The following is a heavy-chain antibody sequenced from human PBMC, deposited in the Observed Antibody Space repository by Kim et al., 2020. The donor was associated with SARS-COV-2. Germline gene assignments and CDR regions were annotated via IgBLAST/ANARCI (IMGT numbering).Heavy chain of an antibody. CDR1: GDSVSSNSAA. V-gene: IGHV6-1*01. CDR2: TYYRSKWYN. CDR3: ARGSYSSSWWYGSSVGVGYYYGMDV. J-gene: IGHJ6*02. D-gene: IGHD6-13*01. Sequence: SQTLSLTCAISGDSVSSNSAAWNWIRQSPSRGLEWLGRTYYRSKWYNDYAVSVKSRITINPDTSKNQFSLQLNSVTPEDTAVYYCARGSYSSSWWYGSSVGVGYYYGMDVWGQGTTVTVSS.